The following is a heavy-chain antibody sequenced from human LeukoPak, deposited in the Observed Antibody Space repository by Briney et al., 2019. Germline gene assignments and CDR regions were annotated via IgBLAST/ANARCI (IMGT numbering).Heavy chain of an antibody. CDR2: ISGSGGST. V-gene: IGHV3-23*01. CDR3: AKGGLTYYDILTGYYLMDY. J-gene: IGHJ4*02. CDR1: GFTFSSYA. Sequence: PGRSLRLSCAASGFTFSSYAMSWVRQAPGKGLEWVSAISGSGGSTYYADSVKGRFTISRDNSKNTLYLQMNSLRAEDTAVYYCAKGGLTYYDILTGYYLMDYWGQGTLVTVSS. D-gene: IGHD3-9*01.